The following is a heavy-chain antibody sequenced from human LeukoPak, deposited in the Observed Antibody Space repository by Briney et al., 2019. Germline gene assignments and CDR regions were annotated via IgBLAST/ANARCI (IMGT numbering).Heavy chain of an antibody. CDR2: MNPNSGNT. V-gene: IGHV1-8*03. J-gene: IGHJ6*03. Sequence: ASVKVSCKASGYTFTSYDINWVRQATGQGLEWMGWMNPNSGNTGYAQKFQGRVTITRNTSLSTAYMELSSLRSEDTAVYYCARNHYYYYYMDVWGKGTTVTVSS. CDR3: ARNHYYYYYMDV. CDR1: GYTFTSYD.